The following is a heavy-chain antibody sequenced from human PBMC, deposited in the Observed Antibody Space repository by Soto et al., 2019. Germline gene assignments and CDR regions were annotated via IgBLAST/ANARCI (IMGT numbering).Heavy chain of an antibody. Sequence: PGGALRLSWAASGFTFSSYAMHWVRQAPGKGLEWVAVISYDGSNKYYADSVKGRFTISRDNSKNTLYLQMNSLRAEDTAVYYCARGGDFWSGSPPYYYYGMDVWGQGATVTVSS. J-gene: IGHJ6*02. CDR2: ISYDGSNK. CDR3: ARGGDFWSGSPPYYYYGMDV. D-gene: IGHD3-3*01. CDR1: GFTFSSYA. V-gene: IGHV3-30-3*01.